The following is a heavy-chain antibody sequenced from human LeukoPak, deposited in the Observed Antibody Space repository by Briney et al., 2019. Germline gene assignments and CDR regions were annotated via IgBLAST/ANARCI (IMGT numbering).Heavy chain of an antibody. V-gene: IGHV3-30*18. Sequence: PGGSLRLSCAASGFSFTSYNFHWVRQAPGKGLQWLGFISYDGNIKYEDSVKGRFTISRDNSKNTLYLQMNSLRADDTAVYYCAKVRYQLLIDYWGQGTLVTVSS. CDR1: GFSFTSYN. D-gene: IGHD2-2*01. CDR2: ISYDGNIK. CDR3: AKVRYQLLIDY. J-gene: IGHJ4*02.